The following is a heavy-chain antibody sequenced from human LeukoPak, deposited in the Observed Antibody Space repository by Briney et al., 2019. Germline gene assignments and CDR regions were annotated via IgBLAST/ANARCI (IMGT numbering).Heavy chain of an antibody. D-gene: IGHD6-13*01. CDR2: IYYSGST. Sequence: SETLSLTCTVSGGSISSGGYYWSWIRQHPGKGLEWIGYIYYSGSTYYNPSLKSRVTISVDTSKNQFSLKLSSVTAADTAVYYCARGGYSSSWYVFDYYYYGMDVWGQGTTVTVSS. CDR3: ARGGYSSSWYVFDYYYYGMDV. V-gene: IGHV4-31*03. J-gene: IGHJ6*02. CDR1: GGSISSGGYY.